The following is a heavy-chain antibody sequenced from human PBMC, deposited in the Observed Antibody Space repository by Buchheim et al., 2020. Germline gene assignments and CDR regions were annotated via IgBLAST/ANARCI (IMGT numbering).Heavy chain of an antibody. CDR1: GFTFSSYA. CDR3: ARASLVVVVTAMGDY. J-gene: IGHJ4*02. V-gene: IGHV3-30-3*01. Sequence: QVQLVESGGGVVQPGRSLRLSCAASGFTFSSYAMHWVRQAPGKGLEWVAVISYDGGNKYYADSVKGRFTISRDNSKNTLYLQMNSLRAEDTAVYYCARASLVVVVTAMGDYWGQGTL. D-gene: IGHD2-21*02. CDR2: ISYDGGNK.